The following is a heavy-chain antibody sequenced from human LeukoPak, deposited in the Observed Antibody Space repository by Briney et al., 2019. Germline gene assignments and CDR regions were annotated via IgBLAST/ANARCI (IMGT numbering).Heavy chain of an antibody. D-gene: IGHD3-10*01. V-gene: IGHV4-34*01. CDR1: GGSCSGYY. CDR3: ARDSGFFLNNWFDP. CDR2: IYHSGST. J-gene: IGHJ5*02. Sequence: PSETLSLTCAVYGGSCSGYYWSWIRQPPGKGLEWIGSIYHSGSTYYNPSLKSRVTISVDTSKNQFSLKLSSVTAADTAVYYCARDSGFFLNNWFDPWGQGTLVTVSS.